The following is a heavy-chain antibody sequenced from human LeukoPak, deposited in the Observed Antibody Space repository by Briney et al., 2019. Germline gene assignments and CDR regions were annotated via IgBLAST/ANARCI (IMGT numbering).Heavy chain of an antibody. Sequence: PSETLSLTCTVSGGSISSYYWSWIRQPPGKGLEWIGYIYYSGSTSYNPSLKSRVTISVDTSKNQFSLKLSSVTAADTAVYYCARSSGSYYVGVDYWGQGTLVTVSS. D-gene: IGHD1-26*01. CDR2: IYYSGST. CDR3: ARSSGSYYVGVDY. V-gene: IGHV4-59*08. CDR1: GGSISSYY. J-gene: IGHJ4*02.